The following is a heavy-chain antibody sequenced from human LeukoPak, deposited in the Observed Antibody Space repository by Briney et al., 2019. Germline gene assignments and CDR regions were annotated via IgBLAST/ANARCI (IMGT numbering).Heavy chain of an antibody. D-gene: IGHD2-15*01. CDR1: GYTFTGYY. CDR3: ARDVDADYYYYMDV. CDR2: INPNSGGT. V-gene: IGHV1-2*02. Sequence: ASVKVSCKASGYTFTGYYMHWVRQAPGQGLEWMGWINPNSGGTNYAQKFQGRVTMTRDTSISTAYMELSRLRSDDTAVYYCARDVDADYYYYMDVWGKGTTVTISS. J-gene: IGHJ6*03.